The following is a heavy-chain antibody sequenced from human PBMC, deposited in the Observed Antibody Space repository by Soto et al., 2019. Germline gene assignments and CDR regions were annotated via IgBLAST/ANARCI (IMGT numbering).Heavy chain of an antibody. Sequence: GESLKISCEASGYNFGTYWIAWVRQMPGKGPEWIASLNPADSETMYSPSLEGQVKISVDRSLNTAFLQWSGLKASDTAIYYCARPTGGNNFDFFDWGQGTLVTVSS. CDR2: LNPADSET. CDR3: ARPTGGNNFDFFD. V-gene: IGHV5-51*01. D-gene: IGHD2-8*02. CDR1: GYNFGTYW. J-gene: IGHJ4*02.